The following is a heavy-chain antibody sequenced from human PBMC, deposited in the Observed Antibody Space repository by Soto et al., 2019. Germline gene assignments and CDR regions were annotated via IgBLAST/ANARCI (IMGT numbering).Heavy chain of an antibody. CDR3: ARGHRPTTIFGVVPRYYYGMDV. CDR1: GGTFSSYA. D-gene: IGHD3-3*01. CDR2: IIPIFGTA. J-gene: IGHJ6*02. Sequence: GASVKVSCKASGGTFSSYAISWVRQAPGQGLEWMGGIIPIFGTANYARKFQGRVTITADESTSTAYMELSSLRSEDTAVYYCARGHRPTTIFGVVPRYYYGMDVWGQGTTVTVSS. V-gene: IGHV1-69*13.